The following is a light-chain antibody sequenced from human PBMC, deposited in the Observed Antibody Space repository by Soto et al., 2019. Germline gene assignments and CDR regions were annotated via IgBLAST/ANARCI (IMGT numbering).Light chain of an antibody. CDR2: DVS. V-gene: IGLV2-14*01. Sequence: QSALTQPASVSGSPGQSITISCTGTSSDVGGYNYVSWYQQHPGKAPKLMIYDVSNRPSGVSNRFSGSKSGNTASLSISELPGEDEADYFCRSYASRGTLVVCGGGT. CDR3: RSYASRGTLVV. CDR1: SSDVGGYNY. J-gene: IGLJ2*01.